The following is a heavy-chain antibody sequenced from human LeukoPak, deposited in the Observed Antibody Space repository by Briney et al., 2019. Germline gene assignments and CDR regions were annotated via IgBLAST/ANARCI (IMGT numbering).Heavy chain of an antibody. CDR2: ITGGSRSI. CDR3: GRDYFYCGGDCFVDY. V-gene: IGHV3-21*06. J-gene: IGHJ4*02. D-gene: IGHD2-21*02. Sequence: GGSLTLHCSVWGFIFSVFTVIGPRPAPGEVRVGFSYITGGSRSISYAESVKGRLTISRHNAKNSAYLQANSLRAEVTAVYYCGRDYFYCGGDCFVDYWGQGTLATVSS. CDR1: GFIFSVFT.